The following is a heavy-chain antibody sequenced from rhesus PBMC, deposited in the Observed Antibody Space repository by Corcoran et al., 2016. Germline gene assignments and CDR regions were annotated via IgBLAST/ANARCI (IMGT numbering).Heavy chain of an antibody. Sequence: QLQLQESGPGLVKPSETLSLTCAVSGGSISSSYWSWIRQAPGKGLEWIGYIYGSGSSTNYNPPPKSRVTLSLDTSKNQLSLKLSSVTAADTAVYYCASRSIWSYYYGLDSWGQGVVVTVSS. V-gene: IGHV4-169*01. CDR2: IYGSGSST. CDR3: ASRSIWSYYYGLDS. D-gene: IGHD6-13*01. J-gene: IGHJ6*01. CDR1: GGSISSSY.